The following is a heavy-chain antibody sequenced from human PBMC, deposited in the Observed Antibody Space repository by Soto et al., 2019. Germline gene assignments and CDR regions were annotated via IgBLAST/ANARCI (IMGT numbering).Heavy chain of an antibody. D-gene: IGHD6-19*01. CDR3: ARGISGWEYYYYYYGLDV. CDR1: GYSFTSYW. Sequence: GESLKISCKGSGYSFTSYWISWVRQMPGKGLEWMGRIDPSDSYTNYSPSFQGHVTISADKSISTAYLQWSSLKASDTAMYYCARGISGWEYYYYYYGLDVWGQGTTVTGSS. J-gene: IGHJ6*02. CDR2: IDPSDSYT. V-gene: IGHV5-10-1*01.